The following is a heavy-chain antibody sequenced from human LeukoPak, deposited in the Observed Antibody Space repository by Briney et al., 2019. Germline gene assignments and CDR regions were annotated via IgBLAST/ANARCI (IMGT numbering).Heavy chain of an antibody. CDR1: GYTFTDYY. J-gene: IGHJ3*02. D-gene: IGHD1-1*01. Sequence: ASVKVSCKASGYTFTDYYIHWVRQAPGQGLEWMGWINPNSGGTNSAQKFQGRVTMTRDTSISTAYMELSSLTSDDTAVYYCARVASTTRRHDAFDIWGQGTLVTVSS. CDR2: INPNSGGT. V-gene: IGHV1-2*02. CDR3: ARVASTTRRHDAFDI.